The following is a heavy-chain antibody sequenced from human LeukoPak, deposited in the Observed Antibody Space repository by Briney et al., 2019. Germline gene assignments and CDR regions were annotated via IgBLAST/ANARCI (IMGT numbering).Heavy chain of an antibody. CDR2: ISAYNGNT. CDR3: ARGYDQLLLVAFDI. CDR1: GYTFTSYG. D-gene: IGHD2-2*01. Sequence: ASVKVSCKASGYTFTSYGISWMRQAPGQGLEWMGWISAYNGNTNYAQKLQGRVTMTTDTSTSTAYMELRSLRSDDTAVYYCARGYDQLLLVAFDIWGQGTMVTVSS. V-gene: IGHV1-18*04. J-gene: IGHJ3*02.